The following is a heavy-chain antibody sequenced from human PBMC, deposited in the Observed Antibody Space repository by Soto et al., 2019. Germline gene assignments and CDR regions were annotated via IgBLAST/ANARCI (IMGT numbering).Heavy chain of an antibody. D-gene: IGHD6-19*01. Sequence: GESLKISCKGSGYSFTSYWIGWVRQMPGKGLEWMGIIYPGDSDTRYSPSFQGQVTISADKSISTAYLQWTSLKASDTATYYCARSRRGAYSSGWYSPSGYYNYGIDVWGQGTKVTVSS. V-gene: IGHV5-51*01. CDR1: GYSFTSYW. CDR3: ARSRRGAYSSGWYSPSGYYNYGIDV. CDR2: IYPGDSDT. J-gene: IGHJ6*02.